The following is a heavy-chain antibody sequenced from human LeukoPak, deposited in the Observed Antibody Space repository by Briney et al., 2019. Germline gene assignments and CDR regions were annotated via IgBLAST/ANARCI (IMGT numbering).Heavy chain of an antibody. V-gene: IGHV3-74*01. CDR3: AREGGDYYDSSGLTH. CDR1: GFTFSSYW. Sequence: QAGGSLRLSCAASGFTFSSYWMHWVRQAPGKGLVWVSRINTDGSSTSYADSVKGRFTISRDNAKNTLYLQMNSLRAEDTAVYYCAREGGDYYDSSGLTHWGQGTLVTVSS. CDR2: INTDGSST. J-gene: IGHJ4*01. D-gene: IGHD3-22*01.